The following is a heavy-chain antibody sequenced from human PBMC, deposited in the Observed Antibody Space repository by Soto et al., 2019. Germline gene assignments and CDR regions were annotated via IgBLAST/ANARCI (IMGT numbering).Heavy chain of an antibody. Sequence: QVQLQESGPGLVKPSETLSLTCTVSGGSISSYYWSWIRQPPGKGLEWIGYIYYSGSTNYNPSLKSRVTISVDKSKNQFSLKLSSVTAADTAVYYCARDRIAAAGRTYYYYGMDVWGQGTTVTVSS. CDR3: ARDRIAAAGRTYYYYGMDV. CDR2: IYYSGST. CDR1: GGSISSYY. V-gene: IGHV4-59*01. D-gene: IGHD6-13*01. J-gene: IGHJ6*02.